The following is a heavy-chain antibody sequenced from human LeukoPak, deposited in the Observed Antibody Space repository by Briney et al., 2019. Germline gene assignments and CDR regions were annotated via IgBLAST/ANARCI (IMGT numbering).Heavy chain of an antibody. CDR2: ISSSGSTI. CDR3: AKVGGAMIDAFDI. D-gene: IGHD3-22*01. CDR1: GFTFSSYE. J-gene: IGHJ3*02. V-gene: IGHV3-48*03. Sequence: PGGSLRLSCAASGFTFSSYEMNWVRQAPGKGLEWVSYISSSGSTIYYADSVKGRFTISRDNSKNTLYLQMNSLRAEDTALYYCAKVGGAMIDAFDIWGQGTMVTVSS.